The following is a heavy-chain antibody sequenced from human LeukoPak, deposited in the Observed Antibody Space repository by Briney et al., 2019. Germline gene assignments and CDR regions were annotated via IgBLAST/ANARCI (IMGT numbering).Heavy chain of an antibody. V-gene: IGHV3-7*01. CDR2: IKADASEE. CDR3: ARQPQHEAYFDY. CDR1: GFTFDRFW. Sequence: GGSLRLSCVASGFTFDRFWMSWVRQAPGKGLEWVANIKADASEEKYLDSVKGRFKISRDNAEDSLFLQMNSLRAEDTAVYYCARQPQHEAYFDYWGQGALVTVSS. J-gene: IGHJ4*02.